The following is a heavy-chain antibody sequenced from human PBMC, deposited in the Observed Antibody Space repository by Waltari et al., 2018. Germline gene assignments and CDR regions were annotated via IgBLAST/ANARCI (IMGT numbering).Heavy chain of an antibody. Sequence: QVQLQQWGAGLLKPSETLSLTCAVYGASFSGYYWKWIRQPPGKGLEWVGEITHSGSPNHNPSLKSRVTISLDTSKNQVSLNLNSVTAADTALYYCANIAVSASGPLVQHWGQGTLVTVSS. CDR3: ANIAVSASGPLVQH. D-gene: IGHD6-19*01. J-gene: IGHJ4*02. CDR2: ITHSGSP. CDR1: GASFSGYY. V-gene: IGHV4-34*02.